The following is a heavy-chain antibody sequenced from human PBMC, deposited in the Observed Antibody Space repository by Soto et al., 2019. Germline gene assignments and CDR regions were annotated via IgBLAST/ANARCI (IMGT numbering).Heavy chain of an antibody. Sequence: GGSLRLSCAASGLTFSGSAMHWVRQASGKGLEWVGRIRSEANSYATAYAASVKGRFTISRGDSKNTAYLQMNSLKTEDTAVYYCTSLSSSWSEGFDYWGQGTLVTVSS. CDR1: GLTFSGSA. D-gene: IGHD6-13*01. V-gene: IGHV3-73*01. CDR3: TSLSSSWSEGFDY. CDR2: IRSEANSYAT. J-gene: IGHJ4*02.